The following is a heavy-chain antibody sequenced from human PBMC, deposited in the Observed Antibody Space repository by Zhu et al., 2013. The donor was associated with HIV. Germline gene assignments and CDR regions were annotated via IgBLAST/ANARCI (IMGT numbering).Heavy chain of an antibody. CDR3: ARSATYYYDSSGLESRHGPTFDY. J-gene: IGHJ4*02. Sequence: VQLVQSGAEVKKPGSSVKVSCKASGGTFSSYAISWVRQAPGQGLEWMGGIIPIFGTANYAQKFQGRVTITADESTSTAYMELSSLRSEDTAVYYCARSATYYYDSSGLESRHGPTFDYWGQGTLVTVSS. V-gene: IGHV1-69*01. CDR2: IIPIFGTA. D-gene: IGHD3-22*01. CDR1: GGTFSSYA.